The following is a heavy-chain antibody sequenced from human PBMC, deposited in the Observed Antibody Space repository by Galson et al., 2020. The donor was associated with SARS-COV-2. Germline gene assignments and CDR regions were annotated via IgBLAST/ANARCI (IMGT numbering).Heavy chain of an antibody. D-gene: IGHD6-25*01. CDR1: GFTFSSYW. CDR3: ARDRGVAADLYYYYALDV. V-gene: IGHV3-74*01. CDR2: INSADNDT. Sequence: GESLKISCAASGFTFSSYWMHWVRQAPGEGLVWIARINSADNDTHYADSVKGRFTISRDDGKSTVYLEMNDLRAEDTALYYCARDRGVAADLYYYYALDVWGQGTTVTVSS. J-gene: IGHJ6*02.